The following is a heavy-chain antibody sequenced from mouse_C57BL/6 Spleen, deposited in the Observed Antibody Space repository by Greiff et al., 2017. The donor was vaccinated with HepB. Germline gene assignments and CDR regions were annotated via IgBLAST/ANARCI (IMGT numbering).Heavy chain of an antibody. Sequence: QVQLQQSGPGLVQPSQSLSITCTVSGFSLTSYGVHWVRQSPGKGLEWLGVIWSGGSTDYNAAFISRLSISKDNSKGQVFFKMNSLQAADTAIYYCARNRNYDGGGWFAYWGQGTLVTVSA. CDR2: IWSGGST. CDR3: ARNRNYDGGGWFAY. V-gene: IGHV2-2*01. CDR1: GFSLTSYG. D-gene: IGHD2-4*01. J-gene: IGHJ3*01.